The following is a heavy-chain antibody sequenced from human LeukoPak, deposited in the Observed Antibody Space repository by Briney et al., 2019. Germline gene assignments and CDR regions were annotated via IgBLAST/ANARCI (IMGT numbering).Heavy chain of an antibody. J-gene: IGHJ4*02. V-gene: IGHV3-74*01. Sequence: GGSLRLSCAASGFTFSSYWMHWVRQAPGKGLVWVSRINSDGNITNYADSVKGRFTISRDNSKNTLYLQMNSLRAEDTAMYYCARVVSGIYDYNWGQGTLVTVPS. CDR2: INSDGNIT. CDR1: GFTFSSYW. D-gene: IGHD3-16*01. CDR3: ARVVSGIYDYN.